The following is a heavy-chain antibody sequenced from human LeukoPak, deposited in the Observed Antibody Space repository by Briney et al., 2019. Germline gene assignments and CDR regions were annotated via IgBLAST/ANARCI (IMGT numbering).Heavy chain of an antibody. J-gene: IGHJ4*02. CDR3: ASSYCSSTSCYAGVAPFDY. Sequence: SQTMSLTCAVSGGSISSGGYSWSWIRQPPGKGLEWIGYIYHSGSTYYNPSLKSRVTISVDRSKNQFSLKPSSVTAADTAVYYCASSYCSSTSCYAGVAPFDYWGQGTLVTVSS. CDR1: GGSISSGGYS. V-gene: IGHV4-30-2*01. CDR2: IYHSGST. D-gene: IGHD2-2*01.